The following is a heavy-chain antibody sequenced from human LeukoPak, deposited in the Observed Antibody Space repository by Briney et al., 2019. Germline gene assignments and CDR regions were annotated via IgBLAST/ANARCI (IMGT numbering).Heavy chain of an antibody. CDR3: ARGSGPFDS. CDR2: IWNDGSNT. D-gene: IGHD3-10*01. V-gene: IGHV3-33*01. CDR1: GFTLSVYF. Sequence: GGSLRLSCAASGFTLSVYFMHGVRQAPPKGLEGVAFIWNDGSNTYYPDSVKGRFTISRDNSKNTLYLQMNRLRAEDTAVYCCARGSGPFDSWGQGTLVTVSS. J-gene: IGHJ4*02.